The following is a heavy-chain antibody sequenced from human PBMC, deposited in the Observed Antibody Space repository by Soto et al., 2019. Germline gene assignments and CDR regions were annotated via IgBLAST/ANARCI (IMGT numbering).Heavy chain of an antibody. V-gene: IGHV3-66*01. CDR2: IYSASNT. D-gene: IGHD1-26*01. J-gene: IGHJ6*02. CDR3: ARDFVVGGPTINYYYGMDA. CDR1: GFTVSSNY. Sequence: GGSLRLSCAASGFTVSSNYMSWVRQAPGKGLEWISIIYSASNTYYADSVKGRFTISRDNSKNTLYLQRNSLGAEDTAVYYCARDFVVGGPTINYYYGMDAWGQGTTVTVSS.